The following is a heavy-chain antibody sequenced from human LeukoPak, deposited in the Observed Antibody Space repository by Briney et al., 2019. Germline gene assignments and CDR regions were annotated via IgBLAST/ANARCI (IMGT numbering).Heavy chain of an antibody. CDR3: ARGAFMITFGGVIVTLDY. J-gene: IGHJ4*02. Sequence: GGSLRLSCAASGFTFSDYYMSWIRQAPGRGLEWVSYISSSGSTIYYADSVKGRFTIPRDNAKNSLYLQMNSLRAEDTAVYYCARGAFMITFGGVIVTLDYWGQGTLVTVSS. V-gene: IGHV3-11*04. CDR2: ISSSGSTI. D-gene: IGHD3-16*02. CDR1: GFTFSDYY.